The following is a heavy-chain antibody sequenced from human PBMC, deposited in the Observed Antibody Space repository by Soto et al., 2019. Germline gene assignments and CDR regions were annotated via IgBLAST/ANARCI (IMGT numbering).Heavy chain of an antibody. CDR2: INAGNRNT. CDR1: GYTFTSYA. D-gene: IGHD2-2*01. CDR3: ARALLGYCSSTSCTGHGMDV. J-gene: IGHJ6*02. Sequence: ASVKISCKASGYTFTSYAKHWLRQPPGQRLEWMGWINAGNRNTKYSQKFQGRVTITRDTSASTAYIELSSLRSEDTAVYYCARALLGYCSSTSCTGHGMDVWGQGTTVTVSS. V-gene: IGHV1-3*01.